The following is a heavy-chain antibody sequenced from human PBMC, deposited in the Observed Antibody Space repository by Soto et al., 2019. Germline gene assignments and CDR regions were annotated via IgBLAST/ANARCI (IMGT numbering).Heavy chain of an antibody. CDR3: ARPQDDSSGYYSQGSFDI. Sequence: QVQLVQSGAEVKKPGASVKVSCKASGYTFTGYYMHWVRQAPGQGLEWMGWINPNSGGTNYAQKFQGRVTMTRDTSISTAYMELSRLRSDDTAVYYCARPQDDSSGYYSQGSFDIWGQGTMVTVSS. CDR2: INPNSGGT. CDR1: GYTFTGYY. J-gene: IGHJ3*02. V-gene: IGHV1-2*02. D-gene: IGHD3-22*01.